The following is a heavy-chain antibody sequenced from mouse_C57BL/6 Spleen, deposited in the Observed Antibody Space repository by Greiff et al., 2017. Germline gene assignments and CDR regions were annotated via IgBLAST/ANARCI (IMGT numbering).Heavy chain of an antibody. Sequence: EVKLQQSGAELVKPGASVKLSCTASGFNIKDYYMHWVKQRTEQGLEWIGRIDPEDGETKYAPKFQGKATITPDTSSNKAYLQLSSLTSQDTAVYYCALYGSSPLFAYWGQGTLVTVSA. D-gene: IGHD1-1*01. CDR1: GFNIKDYY. V-gene: IGHV14-2*01. J-gene: IGHJ3*01. CDR3: ALYGSSPLFAY. CDR2: IDPEDGET.